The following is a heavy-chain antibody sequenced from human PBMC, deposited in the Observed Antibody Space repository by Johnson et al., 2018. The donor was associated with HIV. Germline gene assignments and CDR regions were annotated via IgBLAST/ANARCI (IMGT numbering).Heavy chain of an antibody. CDR3: AFESGSYFRHAFDV. J-gene: IGHJ3*01. D-gene: IGHD1-26*01. CDR1: GFTFSSYA. Sequence: VQLVESGGGLVKPGGSLRLSCAASGFTFSSYAMSWVRQAPGKGLEWVSTISGSGGSTYYADSVKGRFTISRDNSKNTLYLQMNSLRSEDTAVYSCAFESGSYFRHAFDVWGQGTMVTVSS. CDR2: ISGSGGST. V-gene: IGHV3-23*04.